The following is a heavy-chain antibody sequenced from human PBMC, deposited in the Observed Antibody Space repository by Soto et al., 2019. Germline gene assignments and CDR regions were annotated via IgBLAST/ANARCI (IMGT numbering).Heavy chain of an antibody. CDR3: VRGGIAGHWFDP. Sequence: QVQLQESGPGLVQPSETLSLTCSVSRAFINSGGFYYSWIRQPPGKGLEWLGYIFHSGSTLYIPSLRGRLTLSADTSLNQLSLRLTSVTAADTAVYYCVRGGIAGHWFDPCGHRILVTFSS. D-gene: IGHD2-21*01. V-gene: IGHV4-31*03. J-gene: IGHJ5*02. CDR1: RAFINSGGFY. CDR2: IFHSGST.